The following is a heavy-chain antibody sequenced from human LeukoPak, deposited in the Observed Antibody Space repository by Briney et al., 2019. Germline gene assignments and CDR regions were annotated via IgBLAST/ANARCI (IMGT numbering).Heavy chain of an antibody. CDR1: GGTFSSYA. D-gene: IGHD3-22*01. CDR2: IIPIFGTA. V-gene: IGHV1-69*05. CDR3: ARRSDPDYYDSSGYYDY. Sequence: SSVKVSCKASGGTFSSYAISWVRQAPGQGLEWMGGIIPIFGTANYAQKFQGRVTITTDESTSTAYMELSSLRSEDTAVYYCARRSDPDYYDSSGYYDYWGQGALVIVSS. J-gene: IGHJ4*02.